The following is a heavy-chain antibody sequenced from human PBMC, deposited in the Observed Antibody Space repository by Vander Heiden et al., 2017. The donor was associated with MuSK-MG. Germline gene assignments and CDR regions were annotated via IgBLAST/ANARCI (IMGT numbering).Heavy chain of an antibody. V-gene: IGHV3-64D*06. CDR1: GFAFSSVA. J-gene: IGHJ4*02. Sequence: EVQLVESGGGLVQPGGSLRLSCSASGFAFSSVALHWARSAQGKGREYVSAISSNGGSTYYADSVKGRFTISRDNSKNTLYLQMSSLRAEDTAVYYCVKDPRGAVAGPLCDYWGQGTLVTVSS. CDR2: ISSNGGST. CDR3: VKDPRGAVAGPLCDY. D-gene: IGHD6-19*01.